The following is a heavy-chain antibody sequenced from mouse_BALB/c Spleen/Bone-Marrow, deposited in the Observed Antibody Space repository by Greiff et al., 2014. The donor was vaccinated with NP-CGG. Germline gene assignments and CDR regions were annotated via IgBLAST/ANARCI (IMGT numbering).Heavy chain of an antibody. CDR1: GYTFTSYV. CDR2: INPYNDGT. CDR3: AREGVDYFDY. V-gene: IGHV1-14*01. Sequence: EVQRVESGPELVKPGASVKMSCKASGYTFTSYVMHWVKQKLGQGLEWIGYINPYNDGTKYNEKYKGKATLTSDKSSSTAYMELSSLTSEDSAVYYCAREGVDYFDYWGQGTTLTVSS. J-gene: IGHJ2*01.